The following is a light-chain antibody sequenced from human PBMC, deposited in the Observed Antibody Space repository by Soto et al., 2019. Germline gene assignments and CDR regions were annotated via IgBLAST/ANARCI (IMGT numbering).Light chain of an antibody. J-gene: IGKJ1*01. CDR2: GAS. Sequence: DIQMTQSPSSLSASVGDRVTITCRASQSISTYLNWYQQKPGKAPKLLIYGASSLQSGVPSGFSGTGSGTDFTLTISSLQPEDIATYYSQQSYSTSSTFGQGTKVDLK. CDR1: QSISTY. CDR3: QQSYSTSST. V-gene: IGKV1-39*01.